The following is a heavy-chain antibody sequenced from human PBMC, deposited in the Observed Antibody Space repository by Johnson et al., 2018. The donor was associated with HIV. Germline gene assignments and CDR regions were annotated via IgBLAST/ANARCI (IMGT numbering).Heavy chain of an antibody. J-gene: IGHJ3*01. CDR1: GFTFSSYA. V-gene: IGHV3-30*14. CDR3: AKERTAMVTPFDA. D-gene: IGHD5-18*01. Sequence: QEQLEESGGGVVQPGRSLRLSCAASGFTFSSYAMHWVRQAPGKGLEWVAVISYDGSNKYYADSVKGRFTISRDNSKNTLYLQMNSLRAGDTAVYYCAKERTAMVTPFDAWGQGTRVTVSS. CDR2: ISYDGSNK.